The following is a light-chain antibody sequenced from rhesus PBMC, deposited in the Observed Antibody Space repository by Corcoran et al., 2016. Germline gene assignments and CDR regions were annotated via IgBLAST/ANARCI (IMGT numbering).Light chain of an antibody. CDR3: QHGYGTPYS. CDR1: QGISNN. Sequence: DIQMTQSPSSLSASVGDTVTITCRASQGISNNLAWYQQKPGKGPKLLIYYASTLQSGVPSRFSGSGSGTDFTLPISSLQPEDVATYYCQHGYGTPYSFGQGTKVEIK. J-gene: IGKJ2*01. CDR2: YAS. V-gene: IGKV1S15*01.